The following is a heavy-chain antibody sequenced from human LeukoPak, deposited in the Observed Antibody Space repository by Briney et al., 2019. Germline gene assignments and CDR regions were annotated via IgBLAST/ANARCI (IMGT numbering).Heavy chain of an antibody. CDR1: GGSISRGSYY. Sequence: SQTLSLTCIVSGGSISRGSYYWSWIRQPAGKGLEWMGRIYNSGSTNYNPSLKSRVTISTDMSKNQISLKLSSVTAADTAVYYCARQTFGALYFDSWGQGTLVIVSS. J-gene: IGHJ4*02. CDR2: IYNSGST. V-gene: IGHV4-61*02. CDR3: ARQTFGALYFDS. D-gene: IGHD3-10*01.